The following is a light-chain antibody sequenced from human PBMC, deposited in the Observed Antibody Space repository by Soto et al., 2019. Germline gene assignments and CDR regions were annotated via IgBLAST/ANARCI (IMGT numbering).Light chain of an antibody. J-gene: IGKJ5*01. Sequence: DIHMTQSPSSLSASLGDRVTITFRASQSIRNYLNWYQQIPGKAPKLLIDFASSLQSGVPSRFSGSGSGTEFTLTISSLQPDDFATYYCQQYNSYSGTFGQGTRLEIK. V-gene: IGKV1-5*01. CDR3: QQYNSYSGT. CDR1: QSIRNY. CDR2: FAS.